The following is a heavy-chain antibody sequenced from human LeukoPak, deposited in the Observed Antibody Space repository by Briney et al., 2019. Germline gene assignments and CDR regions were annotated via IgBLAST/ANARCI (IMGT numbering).Heavy chain of an antibody. Sequence: SETLSLTCTVSGGSISSYYWSWIRQPAGKGLEWIGLIYTSGSTNYNPSLKSRVTMSVGTSKNQFSLKLSSVTAADTAVYYCARAKYYYDSSGGDYFDYWGQGTLVTVSS. J-gene: IGHJ4*02. CDR2: IYTSGST. D-gene: IGHD3-22*01. CDR3: ARAKYYYDSSGGDYFDY. V-gene: IGHV4-4*07. CDR1: GGSISSYY.